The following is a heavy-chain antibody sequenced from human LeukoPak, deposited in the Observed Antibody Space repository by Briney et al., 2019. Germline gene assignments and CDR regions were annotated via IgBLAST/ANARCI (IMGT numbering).Heavy chain of an antibody. V-gene: IGHV1-69*05. CDR1: GGTFSSYA. CDR2: IIPIFGTA. J-gene: IGHJ6*02. D-gene: IGHD5-18*01. CDR3: ARDVDTAMVYYYYGMDV. Sequence: SVKVSCKASGGTFSSYAISWVRQAPGQGLEWMGGIIPIFGTANYAQKLQGRVTMTTDTSTSTAYMELRSLRSDDAAVYYCARDVDTAMVYYYYGMDVWGQGTTVTVSS.